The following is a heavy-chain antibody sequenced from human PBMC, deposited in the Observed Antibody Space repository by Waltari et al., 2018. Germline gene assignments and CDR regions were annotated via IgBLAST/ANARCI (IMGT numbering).Heavy chain of an antibody. CDR2: IGHDGTNK. CDR1: GCRFGEFV. D-gene: IGHD6-19*01. CDR3: APPRQWTFDS. Sequence: VYLVESGGGLAQPGGSLRLFWAALGCRFGEFVMSWARQAPGKGLESVAVIGHDGTNKYYADSVKGRFTVSRDNSKNTMYLQMNSLRVEDTAVYYCAPPRQWTFDSWGQGALVTVSS. V-gene: IGHV3-33*01. J-gene: IGHJ4*02.